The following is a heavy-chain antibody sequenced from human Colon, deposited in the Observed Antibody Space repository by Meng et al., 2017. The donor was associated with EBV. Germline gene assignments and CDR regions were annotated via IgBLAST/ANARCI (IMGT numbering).Heavy chain of an antibody. CDR2: IYRGGGT. CDR1: GGSIINRYW. V-gene: IGHV4-4*02. J-gene: IGHJ4*02. Sequence: QGKVQWSGPGWVGPSGNLSLPCAVSGGSIINRYWWSWVRQPPGKGLEWIGEIYRGGGTSYNPSFKSRVTISVDTSNNHFSLKLSYVTAADTAVYYCARVRVIPAAVGFDYWGQGTLVTVSS. CDR3: ARVRVIPAAVGFDY. D-gene: IGHD2-2*01.